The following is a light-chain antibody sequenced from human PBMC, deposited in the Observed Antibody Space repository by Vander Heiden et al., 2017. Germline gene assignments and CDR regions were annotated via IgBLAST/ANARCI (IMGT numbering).Light chain of an antibody. CDR3: SSYTSSSTLV. CDR2: DVS. V-gene: IGLV2-14*03. Sequence: QSALTQPASVSGSPGQSITIPCTGTSRDIGGDNYVSWYQQHPGKAPKLMIYDVSHRPSGVSNRFSGSKSGNTASLTISGLQAEDEADYYCSSYTSSSTLVFGTGTKVTVL. CDR1: SRDIGGDNY. J-gene: IGLJ1*01.